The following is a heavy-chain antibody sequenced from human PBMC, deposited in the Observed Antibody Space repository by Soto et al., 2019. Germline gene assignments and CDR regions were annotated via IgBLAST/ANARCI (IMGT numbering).Heavy chain of an antibody. CDR2: IYPGDSDT. D-gene: IGHD3-3*01. J-gene: IGHJ4*02. V-gene: IGHV5-51*01. Sequence: EVQIVQSGAEVKKPGESLRISCKASGYNSITYWIGWVRQLPGKGLESMGIIYPGDSDTRYSPSFQGQVTISADKSIDTAYLQWSSLKASDTATYYCVSSWRQAVDYWGQGTRVTVSS. CDR1: GYNSITYW. CDR3: VSSWRQAVDY.